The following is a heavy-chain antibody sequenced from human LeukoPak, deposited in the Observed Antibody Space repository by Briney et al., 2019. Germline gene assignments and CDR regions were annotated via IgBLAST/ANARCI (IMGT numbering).Heavy chain of an antibody. CDR2: IWYDGSNK. CDR3: ARARNNYDSSGFSALDY. J-gene: IGHJ4*02. V-gene: IGHV3-33*08. Sequence: GGSLRLSCAASGFTFSDYYMSWIRQAPVKGLEWVAVIWYDGSNKDYADSVKGRFTISRDSSKNTLYLQMNSLRAEDTAVYYCARARNNYDSSGFSALDYWGQGTLVTVSS. D-gene: IGHD3-22*01. CDR1: GFTFSDYY.